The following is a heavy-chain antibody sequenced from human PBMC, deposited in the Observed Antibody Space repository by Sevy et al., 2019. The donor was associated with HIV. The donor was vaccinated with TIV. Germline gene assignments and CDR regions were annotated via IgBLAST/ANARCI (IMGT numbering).Heavy chain of an antibody. CDR1: GFTVSSNY. Sequence: GGSLRLSCAASGFTVSSNYMSWVRQAPGKGLEWVSVIYGGGSTSYAGSVKGRFTISRDNSKNTLYLQMNSLRAEDTAVYYCARGQHYYDNSGYLFDSWGQGTLVTVSS. D-gene: IGHD3-22*01. J-gene: IGHJ4*02. CDR2: IYGGGST. V-gene: IGHV3-66*01. CDR3: ARGQHYYDNSGYLFDS.